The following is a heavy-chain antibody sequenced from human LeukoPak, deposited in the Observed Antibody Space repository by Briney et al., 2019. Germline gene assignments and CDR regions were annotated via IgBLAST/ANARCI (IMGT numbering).Heavy chain of an antibody. CDR1: GASISSSSYY. D-gene: IGHD3-22*01. V-gene: IGHV4-39*01. CDR3: ARPNYDSSGYYYREAAFDI. Sequence: SETLSLTCTVSGASISSSSYYWGWIRQPPGKGLEWIGSIYYSGSTYYNPSLKSRVTISVDTSKNQFSLKLSSVTAADTAVYYCARPNYDSSGYYYREAAFDIWGQGTMVTVSS. CDR2: IYYSGST. J-gene: IGHJ3*02.